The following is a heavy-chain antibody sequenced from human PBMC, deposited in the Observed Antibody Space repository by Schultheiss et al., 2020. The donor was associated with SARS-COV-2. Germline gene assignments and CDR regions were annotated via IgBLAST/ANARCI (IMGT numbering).Heavy chain of an antibody. Sequence: SETLSLTCAVSGGSISSGGYSWSWIRQPPGKDLEWIGYIYHSGSTYYNPSLKSRVTLSLDTSKNQFSLKLSSVTAADTAVYYCARTPATTAKSMDHWGQGTLVTVSS. J-gene: IGHJ4*02. CDR2: IYHSGST. D-gene: IGHD4-17*01. CDR3: ARTPATTAKSMDH. CDR1: GGSISSGGYS. V-gene: IGHV4-30-2*02.